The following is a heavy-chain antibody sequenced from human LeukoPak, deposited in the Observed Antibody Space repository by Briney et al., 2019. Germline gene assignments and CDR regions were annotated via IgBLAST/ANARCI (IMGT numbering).Heavy chain of an antibody. V-gene: IGHV3-30*18. D-gene: IGHD3-10*01. J-gene: IGHJ4*02. Sequence: GGSLRLSCVASGFTFSSYGMHWVRQAPGKGLEWVAVISYDGSNKYYADSVKGRFTISRDNSKNTLYLQMNSLRAEDTAVYYCAKDQSWFGESLFDYWGQGTLVTVSS. CDR1: GFTFSSYG. CDR3: AKDQSWFGESLFDY. CDR2: ISYDGSNK.